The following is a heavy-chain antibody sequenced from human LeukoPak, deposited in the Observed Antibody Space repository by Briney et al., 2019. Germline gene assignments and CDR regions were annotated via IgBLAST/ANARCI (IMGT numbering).Heavy chain of an antibody. D-gene: IGHD2-2*01. Sequence: PRGSLRLSCAASGFTFSSYGMHWVRQAPGKGLEWVAGIWYDGSNKYYADSVKCRFTISRDNSKTTLYLQMNSLRAEDTAVYYCAKDFAYSGYCSSTSCSSPPWFDPWGQGTLVTVSS. V-gene: IGHV3-30*02. CDR3: AKDFAYSGYCSSTSCSSPPWFDP. CDR1: GFTFSSYG. J-gene: IGHJ5*02. CDR2: IWYDGSNK.